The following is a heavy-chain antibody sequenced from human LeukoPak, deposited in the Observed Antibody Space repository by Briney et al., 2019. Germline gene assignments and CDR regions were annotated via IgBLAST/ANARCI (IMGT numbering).Heavy chain of an antibody. CDR1: GFTFISYA. Sequence: GGSLRLSCAASGFTFISYAMSWVRQAPGKGLEWVSSISSSSSYIYYADSVKGRFTISRDNAKNSLYLQMNSLRAEDTAVYYCARLYYDILTGYWVDYWGQGTLVTVSS. D-gene: IGHD3-9*01. CDR2: ISSSSSYI. J-gene: IGHJ4*02. V-gene: IGHV3-21*01. CDR3: ARLYYDILTGYWVDY.